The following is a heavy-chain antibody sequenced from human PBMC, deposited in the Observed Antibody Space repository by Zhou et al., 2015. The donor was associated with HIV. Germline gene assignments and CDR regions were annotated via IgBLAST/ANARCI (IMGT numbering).Heavy chain of an antibody. V-gene: IGHV1-69*01. Sequence: QVQLVQSGAEVKKPGSSVTVSCKAFGGTFSTYAIIWVRQAPGQGLEWMGGIMPIFGTRNYAQKFQGRVAISADESTSTAYMELSSLRSEDTAVYYCARGERNLDYGDEDRYNWFDPWGEGTLVTVSS. J-gene: IGHJ5*02. D-gene: IGHD4-17*01. CDR1: GGTFSTYA. CDR2: IMPIFGTR. CDR3: ARGERNLDYGDEDRYNWFDP.